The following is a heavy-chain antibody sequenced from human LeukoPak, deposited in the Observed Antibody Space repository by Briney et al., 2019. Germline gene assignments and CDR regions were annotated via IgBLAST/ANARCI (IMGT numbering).Heavy chain of an antibody. CDR2: IHDDGIVT. CDR3: ARPTVAGSRLGAFDI. D-gene: IGHD6-19*01. CDR1: GFTFTAYA. Sequence: GGSLRLSCAASGFTFTAYAMSWFRQTPEKGLEWVANIHDDGIVTHYVDSVKGRFTISRDNAKNSLYLQMNSLRAEDTAVYYCARPTVAGSRLGAFDIWGQGTMVTVSS. J-gene: IGHJ3*02. V-gene: IGHV3-7*03.